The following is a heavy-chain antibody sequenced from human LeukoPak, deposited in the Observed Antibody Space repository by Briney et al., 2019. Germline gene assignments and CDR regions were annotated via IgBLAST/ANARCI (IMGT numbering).Heavy chain of an antibody. Sequence: PGGSLRLSCAASGSTFSGYNLNWVRQAPGKGLEWIAAIGGTDGRTYYADFVKGRFTISRDNSKNTLYLQVNSLRAEDTAVYYCAKDGSYYFDYWGQGTLVTVSS. CDR2: IGGTDGRT. CDR3: AKDGSYYFDY. V-gene: IGHV3-23*01. CDR1: GSTFSGYN. J-gene: IGHJ4*02.